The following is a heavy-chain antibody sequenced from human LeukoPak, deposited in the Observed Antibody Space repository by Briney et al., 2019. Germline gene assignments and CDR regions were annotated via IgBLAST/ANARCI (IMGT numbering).Heavy chain of an antibody. J-gene: IGHJ5*02. CDR1: GYTFTSYD. CDR3: ARGRSYYGSGSYYLDWFDP. D-gene: IGHD3-10*01. Sequence: ASVKVSCKASGYTFTSYDINWVRQATGQGLEWMGWMNPNSGNTGYAQKFQGRVTMTRNTSISTAYMELSSLRSEDTAVYHCARGRSYYGSGSYYLDWFDPWGQGTLVTVSS. V-gene: IGHV1-8*01. CDR2: MNPNSGNT.